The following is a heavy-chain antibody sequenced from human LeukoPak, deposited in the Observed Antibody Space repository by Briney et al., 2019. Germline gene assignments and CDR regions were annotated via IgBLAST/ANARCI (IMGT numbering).Heavy chain of an antibody. CDR3: ARDREQLEVYFDY. V-gene: IGHV1-2*02. Sequence: ASVKVSCKASGYTFTGYYMYWVRQAPGQGLEWMGWINPNSGGTNYAQKFQGRVTMTRDTSISTAYMELSRLRSDDTAVYYCARDREQLEVYFDYWGQGTLVTVSS. CDR2: INPNSGGT. CDR1: GYTFTGYY. D-gene: IGHD6-6*01. J-gene: IGHJ4*02.